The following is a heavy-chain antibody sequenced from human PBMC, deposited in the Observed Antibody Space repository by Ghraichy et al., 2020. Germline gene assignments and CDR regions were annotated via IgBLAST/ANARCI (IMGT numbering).Heavy chain of an antibody. CDR2: ISSGGTII. CDR1: GFTFSSYE. Sequence: SCAGTGFTFSSYEMNWVRQAPGRGLEWVSYISSGGTIIYYTDSVKGRFTISRDNAKNSLYLQMNSLRAEDTAVYYCATHYGDYIGYFDYWGQGSLVTVSS. D-gene: IGHD4-17*01. V-gene: IGHV3-48*03. J-gene: IGHJ4*02. CDR3: ATHYGDYIGYFDY.